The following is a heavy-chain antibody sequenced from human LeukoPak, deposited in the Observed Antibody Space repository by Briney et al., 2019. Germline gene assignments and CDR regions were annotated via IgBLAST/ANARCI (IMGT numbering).Heavy chain of an antibody. V-gene: IGHV1-18*01. CDR3: ARELTTVTTLYYYYGMDV. CDR2: ISAYNGNT. J-gene: IGHJ6*02. D-gene: IGHD4-17*01. Sequence: ASVKVSCKASGYTFTSFGISWVRQAPGQGLEWMGWISAYNGNTNYEQKFQGRVTITADKSTSTAYMELSSLRSEDTAVYYCARELTTVTTLYYYYGMDVWGQGTTVTVSS. CDR1: GYTFTSFG.